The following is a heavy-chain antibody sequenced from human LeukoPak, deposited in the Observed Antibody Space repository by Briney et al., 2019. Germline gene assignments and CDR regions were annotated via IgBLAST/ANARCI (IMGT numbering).Heavy chain of an antibody. J-gene: IGHJ3*02. Sequence: PGGSLRLSYAASGFTVSSNYMSWVRQAPGKGLEWVSVIYSGGSTYYADSVKGRFTISRDNSKNTLYLQMNSLRAEDTAVYYCARKTTVTKGGAFDIWGQGTMVTVSS. CDR1: GFTVSSNY. CDR2: IYSGGST. V-gene: IGHV3-53*01. D-gene: IGHD4-17*01. CDR3: ARKTTVTKGGAFDI.